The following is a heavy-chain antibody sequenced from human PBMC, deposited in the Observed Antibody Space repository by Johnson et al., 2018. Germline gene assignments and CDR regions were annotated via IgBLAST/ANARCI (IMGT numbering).Heavy chain of an antibody. Sequence: VQLLESGGRVVQPGRSLRLSCSASGFTFSSYAMHWVRQAPGKGLEWVAVISDDGSNKFYAESVKGRFTISRDNSKYTVYLQMHSLKAGDTAVFYCARAQGGDYLAEYFQHWGQGTLVTVSS. CDR1: GFTFSSYA. D-gene: IGHD4-17*01. CDR2: ISDDGSNK. CDR3: ARAQGGDYLAEYFQH. V-gene: IGHV3-30-3*01. J-gene: IGHJ1*01.